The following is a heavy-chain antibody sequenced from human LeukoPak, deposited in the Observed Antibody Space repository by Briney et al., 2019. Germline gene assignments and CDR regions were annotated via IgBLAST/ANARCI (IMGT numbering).Heavy chain of an antibody. CDR3: ARVMYYYDSSGSIDY. V-gene: IGHV1-2*02. J-gene: IGHJ4*02. D-gene: IGHD3-22*01. CDR1: GYTFTGYY. CDR2: VNPNSGGT. Sequence: SVKVSCKASGYTFTGYYMHWVLQAPGQGLEWMGWVNPNSGGTNYAQKFQGRVTMTRDTSISTAYMELSRLRSDDTAVYYCARVMYYYDSSGSIDYWGQGTLVTVSS.